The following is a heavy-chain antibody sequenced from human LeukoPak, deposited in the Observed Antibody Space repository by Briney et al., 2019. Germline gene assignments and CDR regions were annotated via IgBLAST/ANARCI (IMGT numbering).Heavy chain of an antibody. CDR2: ISSSSSYI. CDR1: GFTFSSYS. CDR3: ARDGPDYGDYGSYYFDY. V-gene: IGHV3-21*01. Sequence: GGSLRLSCAASGFTFSSYSMNWVRQAPGKGLEWVSSISSSSSYIYYADSVKGRFTISRDNAKNSLYLQMNSLGAEDTAVYYCARDGPDYGDYGSYYFDYWGQGTLVTVSS. D-gene: IGHD4-17*01. J-gene: IGHJ4*02.